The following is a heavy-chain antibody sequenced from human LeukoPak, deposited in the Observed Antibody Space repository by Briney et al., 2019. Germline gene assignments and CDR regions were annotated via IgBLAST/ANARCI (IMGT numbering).Heavy chain of an antibody. J-gene: IGHJ5*02. CDR1: GGSFSGYY. CDR2: INHSGST. CDR3: ARDSGRDITMVRGDSWFDP. Sequence: SETLSLTCAVYGGSFSGYYWSWIRRPPGKGLEWIGEINHSGSTNYNPSLKSRVTISVDTSKNQFSLKLSSVTAADTAVYYCARDSGRDITMVRGDSWFDPWGQGTLVTVSS. D-gene: IGHD3-10*01. V-gene: IGHV4-34*01.